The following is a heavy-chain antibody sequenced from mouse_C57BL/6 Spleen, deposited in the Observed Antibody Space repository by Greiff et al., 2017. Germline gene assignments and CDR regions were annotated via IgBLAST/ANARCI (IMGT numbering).Heavy chain of an antibody. CDR2: IDPSDSYT. V-gene: IGHV1-59*01. CDR1: GYTFTSYW. D-gene: IGHD2-4*01. CDR3: ARSGDYDGFAY. Sequence: VQLQQSGAELVRPGTSVKLSCKASGYTFTSYWMHWVKQRPGQGLEWIGVIDPSDSYTNYNQKFKGKATLTVDTSSSTAYMQLSSLTSEDSAVYYCARSGDYDGFAYWGQGTLVTVSA. J-gene: IGHJ3*01.